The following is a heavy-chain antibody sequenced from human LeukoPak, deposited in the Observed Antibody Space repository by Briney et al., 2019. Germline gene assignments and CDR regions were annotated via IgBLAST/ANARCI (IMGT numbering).Heavy chain of an antibody. J-gene: IGHJ4*02. D-gene: IGHD4-17*01. CDR3: AREVGVTTYPFDY. Sequence: GGSLRLSCAASEFSVGSNYMTWVRQAPGKGLEWVSLIYSGGSTYYADSVKGRFTISRDNSKNTLYLQMNSLRAEDTAVYYCAREVGVTTYPFDYWGQGTLVTVSS. CDR2: IYSGGST. CDR1: EFSVGSNY. V-gene: IGHV3-66*01.